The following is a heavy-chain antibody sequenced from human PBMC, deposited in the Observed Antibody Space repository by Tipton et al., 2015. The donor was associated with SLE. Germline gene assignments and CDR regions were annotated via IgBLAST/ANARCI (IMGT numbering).Heavy chain of an antibody. J-gene: IGHJ3*02. D-gene: IGHD5-24*01. Sequence: GSLRLSCAASGFTFSSYWMSWVRQAPGKGLEWVANIKQDGSEKYYVDSVKGRFTISRDNAKNSLYLQMNSLRAEDTAVYYCATTLPVEMATNEGDAFDIWGQGTMVTVSS. V-gene: IGHV3-7*01. CDR1: GFTFSSYW. CDR3: ATTLPVEMATNEGDAFDI. CDR2: IKQDGSEK.